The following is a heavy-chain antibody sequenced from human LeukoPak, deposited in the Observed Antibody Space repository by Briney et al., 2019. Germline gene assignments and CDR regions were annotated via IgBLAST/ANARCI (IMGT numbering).Heavy chain of an antibody. V-gene: IGHV4-59*08. CDR1: GGSISSYY. Sequence: SETLSLTCTVSGGSISSYYWSWIRQPPGKGLEWIGFIYYSGNTNYIPSLKSRFTISVDTSKNQFSLKLSSVTAADTAVYYCARRVECGGDCYPFDYWGQGTLVTVSS. J-gene: IGHJ4*02. D-gene: IGHD2-21*02. CDR2: IYYSGNT. CDR3: ARRVECGGDCYPFDY.